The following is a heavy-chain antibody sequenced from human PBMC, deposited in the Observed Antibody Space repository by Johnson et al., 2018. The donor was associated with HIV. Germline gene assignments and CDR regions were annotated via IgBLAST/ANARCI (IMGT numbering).Heavy chain of an antibody. CDR2: INSDGSTT. CDR3: ARGDEPTFAFDI. Sequence: VQLVESGGGLGQPGGSLRLSCVDSGFTFNNYWMHWVRQAPGTGPVWVARINSDGSTTDYADSVQGRFTIPIDNAKNTLYLQMNSLRAEDTAMHYCARGDEPTFAFDIWGQGTMVTVSS. J-gene: IGHJ3*02. V-gene: IGHV3-74*01. CDR1: GFTFNNYW.